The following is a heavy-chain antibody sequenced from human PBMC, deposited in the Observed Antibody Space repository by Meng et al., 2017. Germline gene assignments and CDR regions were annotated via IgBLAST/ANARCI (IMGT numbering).Heavy chain of an antibody. CDR3: TTSIVATIGGGY. CDR1: GFTFSNAW. CDR2: IKSKTDGGTT. D-gene: IGHD5-12*01. V-gene: IGHV3-15*01. Sequence: GESLKISCAASGFTFSNAWMSWVRQAPGKGLEWVGRIKSKTDGGTTDYAAPVKGRFTISRDDSKNTLYLQMNSLKTEDTAVYYCTTSIVATIGGGYWGQGTLVTVSS. J-gene: IGHJ4*02.